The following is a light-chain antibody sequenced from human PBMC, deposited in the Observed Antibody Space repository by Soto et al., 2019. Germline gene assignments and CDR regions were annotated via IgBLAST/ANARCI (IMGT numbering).Light chain of an antibody. CDR1: QSISSY. CDR2: AAS. J-gene: IGKJ1*01. CDR3: QQSYRVRT. Sequence: DIQMTQSPSSLSASVGDRVTITCRASQSISSYLNWYQQKPGKAPKLLIYAASSLQSGVPSRFSGSGSGTDFTLTISSLQPEDFATYYCQQSYRVRTFGQGTKVDIK. V-gene: IGKV1-39*01.